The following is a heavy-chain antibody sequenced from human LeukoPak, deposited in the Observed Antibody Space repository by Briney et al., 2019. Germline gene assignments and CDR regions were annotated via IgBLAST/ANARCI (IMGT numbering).Heavy chain of an antibody. CDR1: DVSIRSQY. V-gene: IGHV4-59*11. J-gene: IGHJ6*02. CDR2: ISPSGSI. CDR3: ARGGGPYVWEGMDV. Sequence: ASETLSLPCTVSDVSIRSQYWSWIREPPGKGLEWIGYISPSGSINYNPSLESLLAISRDTPKNQFSLNLSSLTAADTAVYYCARGGGPYVWEGMDVWGQGTTVTVSS. D-gene: IGHD3-16*01.